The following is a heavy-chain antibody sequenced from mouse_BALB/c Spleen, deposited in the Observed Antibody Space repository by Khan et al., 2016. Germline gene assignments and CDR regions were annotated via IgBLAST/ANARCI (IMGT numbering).Heavy chain of an antibody. D-gene: IGHD6-1*01. CDR2: LSYGGST. V-gene: IGHV3-2*02. CDR1: GYSITSGYG. CDR3: ATTTRIKY. J-gene: IGHJ2*01. Sequence: EVQLVESGHGLEKPPQSLFITCTVTGYSITSGYGWNWIRQFPGNKPEWMGYLSYGGSTNYNPTRKCRITSTRDAPKIPFLLHLNSATTVDTATYYCATTTRIKYWRQGTTLTVSS.